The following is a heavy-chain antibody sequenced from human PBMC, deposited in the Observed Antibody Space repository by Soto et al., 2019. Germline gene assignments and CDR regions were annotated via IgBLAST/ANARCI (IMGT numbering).Heavy chain of an antibody. V-gene: IGHV3-53*02. Sequence: ELQLVETGGGLIQTGGSLRLSCAASGFSISSNYIAWVRQPPGKGLEWVSTTFSGGNTEYAASVKGRFSISRDNYKNTLYLQMDNLRVEYTAVYYCARKPPSAIQGWAFGMDVWGQGTTVSVSS. J-gene: IGHJ6*02. CDR1: GFSISSNY. D-gene: IGHD2-21*01. CDR2: TFSGGNT. CDR3: ARKPPSAIQGWAFGMDV.